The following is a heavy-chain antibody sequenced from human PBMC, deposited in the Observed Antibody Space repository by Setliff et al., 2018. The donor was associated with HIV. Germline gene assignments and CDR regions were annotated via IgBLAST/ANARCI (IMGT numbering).Heavy chain of an antibody. V-gene: IGHV4-61*02. CDR2: IYTSGST. CDR3: ARLRGSYDFSNWFDP. D-gene: IGHD3-3*01. CDR1: GGFISSGSYY. J-gene: IGHJ5*02. Sequence: SETLSLTCTVSGGFISSGSYYWSWIRQPAGKGLEWIGRIYTSGSTNYNPSLKSRVTISVDTAKNQFSLKLSSVTAADTAVYYCARLRGSYDFSNWFDPWGQGTQVTV.